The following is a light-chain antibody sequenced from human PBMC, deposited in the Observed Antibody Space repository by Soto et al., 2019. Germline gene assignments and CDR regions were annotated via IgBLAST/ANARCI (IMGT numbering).Light chain of an antibody. Sequence: IQLTQSPSSLSASVGDRVTITCRASQSISSYLNWYQQKPGKAPKLLIYAASTLQSGVPSRFSGSGSGTDFTLTISSLQPEDVATYYCQKYNSAPPVTFGQGTKVDIK. CDR3: QKYNSAPPVT. CDR2: AAS. CDR1: QSISSY. V-gene: IGKV1-27*01. J-gene: IGKJ1*01.